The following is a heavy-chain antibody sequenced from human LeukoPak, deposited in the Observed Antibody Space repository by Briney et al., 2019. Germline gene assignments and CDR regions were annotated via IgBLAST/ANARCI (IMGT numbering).Heavy chain of an antibody. J-gene: IGHJ6*03. Sequence: SETLSLTCTVSGGSLSSYYWSWIRQPAGKGLEWIGRIYTSGSTNYNPSLKSRVTMSVDTSKNQFSLKLSSVTAADTAVYYCARGNYAPRYYYYYMDVWGKGTTVTVSS. V-gene: IGHV4-4*07. CDR1: GGSLSSYY. CDR2: IYTSGST. D-gene: IGHD4-11*01. CDR3: ARGNYAPRYYYYYMDV.